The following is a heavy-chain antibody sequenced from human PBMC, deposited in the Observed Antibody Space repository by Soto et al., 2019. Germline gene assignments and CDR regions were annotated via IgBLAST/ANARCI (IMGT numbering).Heavy chain of an antibody. V-gene: IGHV3-48*02. CDR2: ISSSSSTI. Sequence: EVQLVESGGGLVQPGGSLRLSCAASGFTFSSYSMNWVRQAPGKGLEWVSYISSSSSTIYYAESLKGRFTISRDNAKNSLYLQMNSLRDEDTAVYYCARGADYDSSGIRLNWFDPWGQGTLVTVSS. CDR1: GFTFSSYS. CDR3: ARGADYDSSGIRLNWFDP. J-gene: IGHJ5*02. D-gene: IGHD3-22*01.